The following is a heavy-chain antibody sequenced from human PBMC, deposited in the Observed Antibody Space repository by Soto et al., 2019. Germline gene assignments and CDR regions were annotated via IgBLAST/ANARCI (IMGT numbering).Heavy chain of an antibody. CDR1: GFTFSTYA. Sequence: EVQLLESGGKLVQPGGSLTLSCAASGFTFSTYAMAWVRQAPGKGLEWVSGVSASGLNTDYADPVKGRFYISRDNSKNTVAMHMYSVRAVDTALDSWADGRPRRTSVYFFDYWGQGTPVSVSS. CDR3: ADGRPRRTSVYFFDY. CDR2: VSASGLNT. J-gene: IGHJ4*02. V-gene: IGHV3-23*01. D-gene: IGHD4-17*01.